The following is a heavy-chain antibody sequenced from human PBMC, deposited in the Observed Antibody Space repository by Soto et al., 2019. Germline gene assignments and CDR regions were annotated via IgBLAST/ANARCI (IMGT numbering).Heavy chain of an antibody. CDR2: IYYRGST. CDR3: ARGTSESPRRWFDP. J-gene: IGHJ5*02. V-gene: IGHV4-39*01. Sequence: SETLSLTCAVSGGSISSSSYYWVWIREAPGKGLEWIGSIYYRGSTYYTPTLQSRVAISVDTSKNQLSLKLSPVTAADTAVYYCARGTSESPRRWFDPGGQGTLVTVSS. CDR1: GGSISSSSYY. D-gene: IGHD2-8*02.